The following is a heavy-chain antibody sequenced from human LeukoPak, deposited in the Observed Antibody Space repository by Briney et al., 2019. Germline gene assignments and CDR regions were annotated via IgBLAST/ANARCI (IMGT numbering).Heavy chain of an antibody. J-gene: IGHJ3*01. CDR3: ARTEGSGSSPF. D-gene: IGHD3-10*01. Sequence: SETLSLTCTVSGGSISGYYWSWIRQPPGKGLEWIAYIYYTGITNYNPSLKSRVTISVDTSKNQFSLRLTSMTAADTAVYYCARTEGSGSSPFWGQVTMVTVSS. CDR2: IYYTGIT. CDR1: GGSISGYY. V-gene: IGHV4-59*01.